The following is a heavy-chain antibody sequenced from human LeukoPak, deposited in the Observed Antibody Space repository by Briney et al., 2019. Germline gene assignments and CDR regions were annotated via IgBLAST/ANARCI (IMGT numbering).Heavy chain of an antibody. V-gene: IGHV1-2*02. CDR3: ARTLYSMVRGVGYYYGMDV. D-gene: IGHD3-10*01. Sequence: GASVKVSCKASGYTFTGYYMHWVRQAPGQGLEWMGWINPNSGGTNYAQEFQGRVTMTRDTSISTAYMELSRLRSDDTAVYYCARTLYSMVRGVGYYYGMDVWGQGTTVTVSS. CDR2: INPNSGGT. J-gene: IGHJ6*02. CDR1: GYTFTGYY.